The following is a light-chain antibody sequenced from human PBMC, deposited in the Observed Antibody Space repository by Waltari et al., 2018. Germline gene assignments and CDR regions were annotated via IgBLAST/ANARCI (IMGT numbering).Light chain of an antibody. J-gene: IGKJ1*01. CDR1: QGISSY. CDR3: EQFNSYPRT. Sequence: IQLAQSPSSLSASVGDRVTITCRASQGISSYLAWYPQKPGKAPKLLIYAASSLQSGVPSRFSGSGSETEFNLIISGLQPEDFATYYCEQFNSYPRTFGQGTKVEIK. V-gene: IGKV1-9*01. CDR2: AAS.